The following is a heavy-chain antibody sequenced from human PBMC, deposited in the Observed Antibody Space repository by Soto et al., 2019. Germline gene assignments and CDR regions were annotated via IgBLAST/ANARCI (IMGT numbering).Heavy chain of an antibody. J-gene: IGHJ4*02. D-gene: IGHD6-19*01. Sequence: SETLSLTCAVYGGSFSGYYWSWIRQPPGKGLEWIGEINHSGSTNYNPSLKSRVTISVDTSKNQFSLKLSSVTAADTAVYYCARGPGEHWLVRGGKYYFDYWGQGTLVTVSS. CDR2: INHSGST. CDR3: ARGPGEHWLVRGGKYYFDY. CDR1: GGSFSGYY. V-gene: IGHV4-34*01.